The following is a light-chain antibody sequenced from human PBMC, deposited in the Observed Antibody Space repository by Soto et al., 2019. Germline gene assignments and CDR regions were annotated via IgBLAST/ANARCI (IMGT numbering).Light chain of an antibody. CDR3: QQYYSPWT. CDR2: WAS. V-gene: IGKV4-1*01. Sequence: DIVMTQSPDSLAVFLGERATINCKSSQSVLYSSNNKNYLAWYQQKPGQPPKLLIYWASTRESGVTDRFSGSGSGADFTITISRLQAEDVAVYYCQQYYSPWTFGQGTKVEIK. CDR1: QSVLYSSNNKNY. J-gene: IGKJ1*01.